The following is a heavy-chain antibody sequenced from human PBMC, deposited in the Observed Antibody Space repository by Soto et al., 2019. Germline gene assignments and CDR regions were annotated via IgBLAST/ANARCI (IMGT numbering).Heavy chain of an antibody. CDR1: GDTFINYS. D-gene: IGHD2-2*01. Sequence: QVQLVQSAAEVKKPGSSVKISCKASGDTFINYSFSWMRQAPGQGLEWMGGIVPMSGGPNSAEKFHDRLTITADQSTGTVTMQVSRLTSDDTAVYYCARVGIRLIPADLGGGYHFEGLDVWGQGTNVTVS. CDR3: ARVGIRLIPADLGGGYHFEGLDV. V-gene: IGHV1-69*01. J-gene: IGHJ6*02. CDR2: IVPMSGGP.